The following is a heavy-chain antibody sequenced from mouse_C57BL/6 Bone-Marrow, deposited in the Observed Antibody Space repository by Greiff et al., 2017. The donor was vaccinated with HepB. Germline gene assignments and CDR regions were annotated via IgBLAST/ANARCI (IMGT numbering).Heavy chain of an antibody. CDR2: IDPSDSYT. Sequence: VQLQQPGAELVRPGTSVKLSCKASGYTFTSYWMHWVKQRPGQGLEWIGVIDPSDSYTNYNQKFKGKATLTVDTSSSTAYMQRSSLTSEDSAVYYCARDFYYDYDWFAYWGQGTLVTVSA. D-gene: IGHD2-4*01. J-gene: IGHJ3*01. CDR3: ARDFYYDYDWFAY. V-gene: IGHV1-59*01. CDR1: GYTFTSYW.